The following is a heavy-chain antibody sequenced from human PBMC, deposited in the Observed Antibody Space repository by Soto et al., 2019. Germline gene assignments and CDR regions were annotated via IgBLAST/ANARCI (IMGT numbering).Heavy chain of an antibody. CDR3: ARAGDSSSPDVSYYYGMDV. CDR2: IIPIFGTA. Sequence: SVNVSCKASVCTFRSYAISWVRQAPGQGLEWMGGIIPIFGTANYAQKFQGRVTITADESTSTAYMELSSLRSEDTAVYYCARAGDSSSPDVSYYYGMDVWGQGTTVTDSS. CDR1: VCTFRSYA. D-gene: IGHD6-6*01. V-gene: IGHV1-69*13. J-gene: IGHJ6*02.